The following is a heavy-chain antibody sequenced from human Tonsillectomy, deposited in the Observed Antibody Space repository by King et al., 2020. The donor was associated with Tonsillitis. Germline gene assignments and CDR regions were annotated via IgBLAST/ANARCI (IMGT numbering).Heavy chain of an antibody. Sequence: QMQMQESGPGLVKPSQTLSLTCTVSGGSISSGSYYWSWIRQPAGKGLEWIGRIYTSGSTNYNPSLKSRVTISVDTSKNQFSLKLSSVTAADTAVYYCARGEYSYGFWFDPWGQGTLVTVSS. V-gene: IGHV4-61*02. J-gene: IGHJ5*02. CDR3: ARGEYSYGFWFDP. CDR2: IYTSGST. D-gene: IGHD5-18*01. CDR1: GGSISSGSYY.